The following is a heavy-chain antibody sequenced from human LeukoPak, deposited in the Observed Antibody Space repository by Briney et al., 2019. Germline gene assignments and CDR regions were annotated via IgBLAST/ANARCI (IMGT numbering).Heavy chain of an antibody. D-gene: IGHD5-24*01. CDR2: ISPSGGST. J-gene: IGHJ5*02. V-gene: IGHV1-46*01. CDR3: ARDNSVRDEAWWFNP. CDR1: GYTFTSNN. Sequence: ASLKVSCKAFGYTFTSNNMQSVRHAPGQGPEWRGEISPSGGSTTYAQKFQGRVTLTRDMSTSTDYLELSSLRSEDTAVYYCARDNSVRDEAWWFNPWGQGTLVAVSS.